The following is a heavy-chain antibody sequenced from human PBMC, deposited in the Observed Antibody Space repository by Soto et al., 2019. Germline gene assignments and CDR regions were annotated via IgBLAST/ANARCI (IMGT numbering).Heavy chain of an antibody. V-gene: IGHV3-23*01. CDR3: ATFTGYCSGGSCYSAGIETTFDY. Sequence: GGSLRLSCAASGFTFSSYAMSWVRQAPGKGLEWVSAISGSGGSTYYADSVKGRFTISRDNSKNTLYLQMNSLRAEDTAVYYCATFTGYCSGGSCYSAGIETTFDYWGQGTLVTVSS. CDR2: ISGSGGST. J-gene: IGHJ4*02. CDR1: GFTFSSYA. D-gene: IGHD2-15*01.